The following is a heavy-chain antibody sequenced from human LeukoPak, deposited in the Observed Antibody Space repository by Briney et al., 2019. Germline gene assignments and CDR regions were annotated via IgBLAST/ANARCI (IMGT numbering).Heavy chain of an antibody. Sequence: GGSLRLSCAAFGFTFDDYAMHWVRQAPGKGLEWVSGINWNGGSVAYADSVKGRFTISRDYIKNSLYLQMNSLRVEDMALYYCVKDTVLGVMGAFDIWGQGTMVTVSS. CDR1: GFTFDDYA. CDR2: INWNGGSV. CDR3: VKDTVLGVMGAFDI. D-gene: IGHD3-16*01. V-gene: IGHV3-9*03. J-gene: IGHJ3*02.